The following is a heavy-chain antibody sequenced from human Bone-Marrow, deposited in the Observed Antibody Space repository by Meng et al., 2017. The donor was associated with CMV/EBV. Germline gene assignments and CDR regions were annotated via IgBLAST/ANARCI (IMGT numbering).Heavy chain of an antibody. CDR1: TCPSYG. D-gene: IGHD2-2*02. J-gene: IGHJ4*02. CDR3: ARIVVVPAAILPWYYFDY. V-gene: IGHV1-18*01. Sequence: TCPSYGISWVRQAPGQGLEWMGWISAYNGNTNYAQKLQGRVTMTTDTSTSTAYMELRSLRSDDTAVYYCARIVVVPAAILPWYYFDYWGQGTLVTVSS. CDR2: ISAYNGNT.